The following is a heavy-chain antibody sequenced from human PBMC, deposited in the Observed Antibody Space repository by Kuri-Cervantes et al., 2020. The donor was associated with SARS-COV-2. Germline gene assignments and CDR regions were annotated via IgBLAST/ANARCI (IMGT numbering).Heavy chain of an antibody. CDR1: GGSISSSSYY. CDR2: IYYSGST. V-gene: IGHV4-39*07. J-gene: IGHJ6*02. CDR3: ARNREKWVLYPRAPVGSRLYGMDV. Sequence: SETLSLTCTVSGGSISSSSYYWGWLRQPPGKGLEWIGSIYYSGSTYYNPSLKSRATISVDTSKNQFSLKLSSVTAADTAVYYCARNREKWVLYPRAPVGSRLYGMDVWGQGTLVTVSS. D-gene: IGHD3-3*01.